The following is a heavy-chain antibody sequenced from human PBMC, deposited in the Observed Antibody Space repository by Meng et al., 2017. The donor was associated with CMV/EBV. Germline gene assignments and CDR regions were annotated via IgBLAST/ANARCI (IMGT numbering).Heavy chain of an antibody. CDR1: GFTFDDYT. CDR3: AKDIGATIGRGAIDY. Sequence: GESLKISCAASGFTFDDYTMHWVRHAPGKGLEWVSLISWDGGSTYYADSVKGRFTISRDNSKNSLYLQMNSLRTEDTALYYCAKDIGATIGRGAIDYWGQGTLVTVSS. J-gene: IGHJ4*02. CDR2: ISWDGGST. D-gene: IGHD5-12*01. V-gene: IGHV3-43*01.